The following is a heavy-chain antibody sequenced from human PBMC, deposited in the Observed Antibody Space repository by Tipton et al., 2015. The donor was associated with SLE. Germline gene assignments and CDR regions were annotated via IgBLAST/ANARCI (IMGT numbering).Heavy chain of an antibody. D-gene: IGHD3-10*01. V-gene: IGHV3-30*02. CDR1: GFTFSSYG. J-gene: IGHJ6*03. CDR3: AKWGPGDYYYYYMDV. Sequence: SLRLSCAASGFTFSSYGMHWVRQAPGKGLEWVAFIQDDGSKKYYGDSVKGRFTISRDNSKSTLYLQMSSLRVEDMAVYYCAKWGPGDYYYYYMDVWGKGTTVTVSS. CDR2: IQDDGSKK.